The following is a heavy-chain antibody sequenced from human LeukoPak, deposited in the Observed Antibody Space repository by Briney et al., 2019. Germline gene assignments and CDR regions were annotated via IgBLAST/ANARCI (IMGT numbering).Heavy chain of an antibody. CDR2: IKSKADGGTT. J-gene: IGHJ4*02. D-gene: IGHD1-26*01. Sequence: GGSLRLSCAASGFTFSDAWMSWARQAPGKGLEWVGHIKSKADGGTTDYAAPVKGRFTISRHDSKATLYLQMDSLKTEDTAVYYCTTDSGPPSGYFDYWGQGTLVTVSS. V-gene: IGHV3-15*01. CDR3: TTDSGPPSGYFDY. CDR1: GFTFSDAW.